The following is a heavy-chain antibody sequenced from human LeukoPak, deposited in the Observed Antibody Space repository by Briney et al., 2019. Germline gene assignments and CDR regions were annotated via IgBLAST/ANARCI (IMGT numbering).Heavy chain of an antibody. CDR1: GYTFTSYG. CDR2: IIPIFGTA. CDR3: ARGRDCSSTSCYSLKPRGAWFDP. J-gene: IGHJ5*02. V-gene: IGHV1-69*13. D-gene: IGHD2-2*02. Sequence: SAKVSCKASGYTFTSYGISWVRQAPGQGLEWMGGIIPIFGTANYAQKFQGRVTITADESTSTAYMELSSLRSEDTAVYYCARGRDCSSTSCYSLKPRGAWFDPWGQGTLVTVSS.